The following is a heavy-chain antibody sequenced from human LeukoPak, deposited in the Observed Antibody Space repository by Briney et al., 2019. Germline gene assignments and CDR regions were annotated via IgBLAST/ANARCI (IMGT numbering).Heavy chain of an antibody. J-gene: IGHJ5*02. V-gene: IGHV4-39*01. Sequence: SETLALTCTVSGGSISSSSYYWGWIRQPPGKGLEWIGSIYYSGSTYYNPSLKSRVTISVDTSKNEFSLKLSSVTAADTAVYYCARPRLVPAAIDYPEHWFDPWGQGTLVTVSS. D-gene: IGHD2-2*01. CDR2: IYYSGST. CDR3: ARPRLVPAAIDYPEHWFDP. CDR1: GGSISSSSYY.